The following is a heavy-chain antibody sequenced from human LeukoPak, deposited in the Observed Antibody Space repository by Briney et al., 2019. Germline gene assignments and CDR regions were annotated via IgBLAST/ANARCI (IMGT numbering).Heavy chain of an antibody. V-gene: IGHV4-39*02. CDR1: GDSISSSHYY. Sequence: SEPLSLSCTVSGDSISSSHYYWGWIRQSPGKGLEWIGSIYSGGETHYNPSLNSRVTIFLDTSKNRFSLNLISVTATDTAVYYCVRDYSNFVQGDWGQGTLVTVSS. D-gene: IGHD4-11*01. CDR3: VRDYSNFVQGD. J-gene: IGHJ4*02. CDR2: IYSGGET.